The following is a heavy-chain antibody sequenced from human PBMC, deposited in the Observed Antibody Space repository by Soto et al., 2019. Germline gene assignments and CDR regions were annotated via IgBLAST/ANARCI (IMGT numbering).Heavy chain of an antibody. Sequence: EVQLLESGGGLVQPGGSLRLSCAASGFTFNNYAMTWVSQAPGKGLEWVSAISGGGDTTSYADSVKGRFTVSRDGSKNTLYLQRSSLRAEDTALYYCAKGRGGSGSLTPRVDFWGQGTLVTVSS. CDR1: GFTFNNYA. CDR2: ISGGGDTT. D-gene: IGHD3-10*01. J-gene: IGHJ4*02. CDR3: AKGRGGSGSLTPRVDF. V-gene: IGHV3-23*01.